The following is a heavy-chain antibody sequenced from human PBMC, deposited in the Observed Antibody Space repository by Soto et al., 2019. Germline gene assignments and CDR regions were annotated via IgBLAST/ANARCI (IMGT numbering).Heavy chain of an antibody. CDR2: IYPGDSDT. J-gene: IGHJ3*02. V-gene: IGHV5-51*01. D-gene: IGHD2-21*01. CDR3: ARQKLWMATINNDAFDI. CDR1: GYTFSTYW. Sequence: PRGSLKISCKASGYTFSTYWIGWVRQMPGRGLEWMGFIYPGDSDTSYSPSFQGQVTISADKSTSTVYLQWSSLKASDTAMYYCARQKLWMATINNDAFDIWGQGTMVTVSS.